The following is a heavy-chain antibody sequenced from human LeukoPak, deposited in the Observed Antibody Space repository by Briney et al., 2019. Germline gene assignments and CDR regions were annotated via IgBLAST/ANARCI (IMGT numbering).Heavy chain of an antibody. V-gene: IGHV4-59*08. CDR1: GGSISPYY. CDR3: AGPTSSGWHGDFDY. CDR2: IHYSGST. D-gene: IGHD6-19*01. Sequence: SETLSLTCTVSGGSISPYYWSRIRQSPGKGLEWIGCIHYSGSTIYNPSLKSRVSISVDTSKNQFSLKLSSATAADTAVYYCAGPTSSGWHGDFDYWGQGTLVTVSS. J-gene: IGHJ4*02.